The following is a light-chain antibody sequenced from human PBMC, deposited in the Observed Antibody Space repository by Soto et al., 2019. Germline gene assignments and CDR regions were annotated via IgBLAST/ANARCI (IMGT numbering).Light chain of an antibody. J-gene: IGKJ1*01. V-gene: IGKV1-5*01. Sequence: DIQMPQSPSTLSASVGDRVTITCRASQSISSWLAWYQQKPGKAPKLLIYDASSLESGVPSRFSGSGSGTKFALTISILQPDDFATDYCQQYNSYWTFGQGTKVEIK. CDR1: QSISSW. CDR3: QQYNSYWT. CDR2: DAS.